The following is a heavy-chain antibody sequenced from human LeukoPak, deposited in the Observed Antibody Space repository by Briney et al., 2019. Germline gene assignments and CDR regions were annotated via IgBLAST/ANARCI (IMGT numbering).Heavy chain of an antibody. D-gene: IGHD4-17*01. J-gene: IGHJ4*02. CDR2: ISSSSNYI. V-gene: IGHV3-21*01. CDR1: GFTFSSYR. Sequence: GGSLRLSCAASGFTFSSYRMNWVRQAPGKGLGWVSSISSSSNYIYYADSVKGRFTISRDNAKNSRYLQMNSLRAEDTAVYYCARGRTDYEIPDYWGQGTLVTVSS. CDR3: ARGRTDYEIPDY.